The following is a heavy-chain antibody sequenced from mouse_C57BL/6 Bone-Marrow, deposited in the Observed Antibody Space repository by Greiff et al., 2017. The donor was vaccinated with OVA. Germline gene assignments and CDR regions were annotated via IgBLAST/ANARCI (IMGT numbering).Heavy chain of an antibody. CDR2: IDPENGDT. V-gene: IGHV14-4*01. CDR1: GFNIKDDY. Sequence: VQLQQSGAELVRPGASVKLSCTASGFNIKDDYMHWVKQRPEQGLEWIGWIDPENGDTEYASKFQGKATITADTSSNTAYLQLSSLTSEDTAAYYCTTLPRREGFDYWGQGTTLTVSS. J-gene: IGHJ2*01. CDR3: TTLPRREGFDY.